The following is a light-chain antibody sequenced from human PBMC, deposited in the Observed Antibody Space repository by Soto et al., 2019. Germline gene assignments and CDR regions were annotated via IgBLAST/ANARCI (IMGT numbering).Light chain of an antibody. J-gene: IGKJ4*01. CDR1: QSIRSW. Sequence: DIQMTQSPSTLSASVGDRVTITCRASQSIRSWLAWYQQKPGKAPNLLIYKASSLESGVPSRFSGSASGTEFTLTISSLQPDDFATYYCQQYNSYPLTFGGGTKVEIK. V-gene: IGKV1-5*03. CDR2: KAS. CDR3: QQYNSYPLT.